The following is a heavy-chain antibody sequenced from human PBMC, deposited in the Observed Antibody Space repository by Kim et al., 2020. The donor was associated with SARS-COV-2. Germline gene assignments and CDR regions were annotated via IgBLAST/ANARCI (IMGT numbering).Heavy chain of an antibody. CDR2: IVVGSGNT. V-gene: IGHV1-58*01. CDR1: GFTFTSSA. Sequence: SVKVSCKASGFTFTSSAVQWVRQARGQRLEWIGWIVVGSGNTNYAQKFQERVTITRDMSTSTAYMELSSLRSEDTAVYYCAAEIGYCSSTSCYNENWFDPWGQGTLVTVSS. D-gene: IGHD2-2*02. J-gene: IGHJ5*02. CDR3: AAEIGYCSSTSCYNENWFDP.